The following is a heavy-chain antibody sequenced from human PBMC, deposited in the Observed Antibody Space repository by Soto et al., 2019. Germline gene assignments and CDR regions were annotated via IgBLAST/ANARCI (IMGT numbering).Heavy chain of an antibody. Sequence: EVQLLESGGGLVQPGGSLRLSCAASGFTFNNYAMTWVRQAPGKGLEWVSAISGGGDTTCYADSVKGRFTVSRDGSKNTLYLQMSSLRAEDTALYYCAKGLGGSGSLTPRVDFWGQGTLVTVSS. J-gene: IGHJ4*02. CDR3: AKGLGGSGSLTPRVDF. CDR2: ISGGGDTT. D-gene: IGHD3-10*01. CDR1: GFTFNNYA. V-gene: IGHV3-23*01.